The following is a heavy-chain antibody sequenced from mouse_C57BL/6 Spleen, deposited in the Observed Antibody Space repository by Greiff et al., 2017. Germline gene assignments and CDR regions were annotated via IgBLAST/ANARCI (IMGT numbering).Heavy chain of an antibody. CDR1: GYAFSSSW. Sequence: VKLMESGPELVKPGASVKISCKASGYAFSSSWMNWVKQRPGKGLEWIGRIYPGDGDTNYNGKFKGKATLTADKSSITAYMPLSSLTSADSSVYFCARSNPSYGSLAMDYWGQGTSVTVSS. D-gene: IGHD1-1*01. J-gene: IGHJ4*01. CDR2: IYPGDGDT. CDR3: ARSNPSYGSLAMDY. V-gene: IGHV1-82*01.